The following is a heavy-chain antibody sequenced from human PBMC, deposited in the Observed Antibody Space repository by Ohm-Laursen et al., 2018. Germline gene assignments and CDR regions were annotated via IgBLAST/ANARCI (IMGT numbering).Heavy chain of an antibody. D-gene: IGHD6-13*01. CDR1: GFTFGNYG. J-gene: IGHJ3*02. V-gene: IGHV3-33*01. CDR2: IWYDGSNK. CDR3: ARDKLIAATAPDAFDI. Sequence: SLRLSCAASGFTFGNYGMHWVRQAPVKGLEWVAVIWYDGSNKYYADSAKGRFTISRDNSKNTLYLQMNSLRAEDTAVYYCARDKLIAATAPDAFDIWGQGTMVTVSS.